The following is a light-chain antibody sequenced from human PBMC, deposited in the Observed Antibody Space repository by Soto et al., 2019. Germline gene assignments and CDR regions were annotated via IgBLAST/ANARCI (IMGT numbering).Light chain of an antibody. CDR1: QSVSSSY. V-gene: IGKV3-20*01. CDR2: GAS. J-gene: IGKJ4*01. Sequence: EIVLMQSPGTLSLSPGERATLSCRASQSVSSSYLAWYQQKPGQAPRLLIDGASSRATGTPDRFSGSGSGTDFTLTISRLEPEDFAVYYGQQYGTSPPLTFGGGTKVDIK. CDR3: QQYGTSPPLT.